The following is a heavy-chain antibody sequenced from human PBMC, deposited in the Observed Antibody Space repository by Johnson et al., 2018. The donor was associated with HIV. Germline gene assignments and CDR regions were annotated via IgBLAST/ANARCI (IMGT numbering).Heavy chain of an antibody. Sequence: VQLVESGGGLVKPGGSLRLSCAASGFTVRSSYMSWVRQAPGKGLEHVSVIYSDGTTYYADFVKGRFTISRDSSKDTLYLQMNSLRAEDTAVYYCTRGGGAYCGSDCLRTFDVWGQGTMVTVSS. V-gene: IGHV3-66*01. D-gene: IGHD2-21*02. J-gene: IGHJ3*01. CDR1: GFTVRSSY. CDR2: IYSDGTT. CDR3: TRGGGAYCGSDCLRTFDV.